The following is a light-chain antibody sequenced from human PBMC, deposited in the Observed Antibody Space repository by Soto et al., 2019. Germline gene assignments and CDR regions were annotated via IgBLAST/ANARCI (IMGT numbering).Light chain of an antibody. J-gene: IGLJ1*01. CDR3: SSYTSSSTYV. V-gene: IGLV2-14*01. CDR2: EVS. Sequence: QSVLTQPASVSGSPGQSITISCTGTSSDVGGYNYVSWYQQHPGKAPKLMIYEVSNRPSGVSNRFSGSKSGNTASLTIAGLQAEDEAGYYCSSYTSSSTYVFITGTKLTV. CDR1: SSDVGGYNY.